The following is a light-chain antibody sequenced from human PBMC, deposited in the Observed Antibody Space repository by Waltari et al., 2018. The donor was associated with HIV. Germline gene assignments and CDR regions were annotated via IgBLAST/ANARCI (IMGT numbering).Light chain of an antibody. V-gene: IGLV2-14*03. J-gene: IGLJ1*01. Sequence: QSALTQPSSVSGSPRTSIPLSCAVSSNYGGGHKFVPWYQHHPGKAPKLILYDVSSRPSGFFNRFSGSKSGNTASLTISGLQAEDEADYYCISYTTSSTHVFGTGTKVTVL. CDR3: ISYTTSSTHV. CDR1: SNYGGGHKF. CDR2: DVS.